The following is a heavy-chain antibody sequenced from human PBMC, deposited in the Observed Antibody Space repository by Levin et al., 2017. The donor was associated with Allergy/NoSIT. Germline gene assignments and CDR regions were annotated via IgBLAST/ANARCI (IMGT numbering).Heavy chain of an antibody. CDR3: AKGVIAAAGTVD. CDR2: ISYDGSNK. D-gene: IGHD6-13*01. J-gene: IGHJ4*02. CDR1: GFTFSSYG. Sequence: GGSLRLSCAASGFTFSSYGMHWVRQAPGKGLEWVAVISYDGSNKYYADSVKGRFTISRDNSKNTLYLQMNSLRAEDTAVYYCAKGVIAAAGTVDWGQGTLVTVSS. V-gene: IGHV3-30*18.